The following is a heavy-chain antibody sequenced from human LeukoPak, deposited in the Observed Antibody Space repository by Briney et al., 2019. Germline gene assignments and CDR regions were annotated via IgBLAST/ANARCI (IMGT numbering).Heavy chain of an antibody. CDR2: IYPGDSDT. V-gene: IGHV5-51*01. CDR3: ARLAAPRSHYYYAMDV. D-gene: IGHD6-19*01. J-gene: IGHJ6*02. Sequence: GESLKISCKGSGYTFTNYWIAWVRQMPGKGLEWMRIIYPGDSDTNYSPSFQGHVTFSADKSISTTYLKWSSLKASDTAIYYCARLAAPRSHYYYAMDVWGQGTTATVSS. CDR1: GYTFTNYW.